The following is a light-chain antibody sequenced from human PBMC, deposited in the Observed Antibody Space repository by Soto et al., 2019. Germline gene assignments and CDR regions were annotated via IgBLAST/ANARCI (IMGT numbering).Light chain of an antibody. CDR1: QSLVHSDGIAY. V-gene: IGKV2-30*02. CDR3: LQGTHWPVT. Sequence: DVVMTQSPLSLPVTLGQPASISCRSNQSLVHSDGIAYFSWIQQRPGRSPRRLIYKVSNRDAGVPARFSGSGSGTDFALKISRVGAEDVGVYYCLQGTHWPVTFGQGTRLEI. J-gene: IGKJ5*01. CDR2: KVS.